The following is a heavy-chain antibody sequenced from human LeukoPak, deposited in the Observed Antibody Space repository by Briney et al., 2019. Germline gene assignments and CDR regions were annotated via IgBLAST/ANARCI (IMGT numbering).Heavy chain of an antibody. CDR1: GGTFSSYA. J-gene: IGHJ6*03. CDR3: ARVIDCSSTSCYTYYYYMDV. V-gene: IGHV1-69*05. Sequence: GSSVKVSCKASGGTFSSYAISWVRQAPGQGLERMGRIIPIFGTANYAQKLQGRVTMTTDTSTSTAYMELRSLRSDDTAVYYCARVIDCSSTSCYTYYYYMDVWGKGTTVTVSS. D-gene: IGHD2-2*01. CDR2: IIPIFGTA.